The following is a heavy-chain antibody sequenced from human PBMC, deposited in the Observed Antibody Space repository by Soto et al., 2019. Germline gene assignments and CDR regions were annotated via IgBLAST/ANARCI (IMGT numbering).Heavy chain of an antibody. Sequence: QVQPVQSGAEVKKPGSSVKVSCKASGGTFSSYAISWVRQAPGQGLEWMGGIIPIFGTANYAQKFQGRVTITADKSTSTAYMELSSLRSEDTAVYYCPRIGTDYGDSGHHYFDYWGQGTLVTVSS. V-gene: IGHV1-69*06. CDR3: PRIGTDYGDSGHHYFDY. CDR2: IIPIFGTA. D-gene: IGHD4-17*01. CDR1: GGTFSSYA. J-gene: IGHJ4*02.